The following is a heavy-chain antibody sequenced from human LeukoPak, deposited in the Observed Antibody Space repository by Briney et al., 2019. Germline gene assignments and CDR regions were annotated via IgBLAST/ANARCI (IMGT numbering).Heavy chain of an antibody. D-gene: IGHD3-22*01. CDR1: GGSTSSSGYY. V-gene: IGHV4-39*07. Sequence: SETLSLTCSVSGGSTSSSGYYWGWIRQPPGKDLEWIGSIYYSGNTFYIPSLKSRLTISLDTSKNQFSLKLSSVTAADTAVYYCARGRSGYYNLTSEAYFDYWGQGTLVTVSS. CDR3: ARGRSGYYNLTSEAYFDY. J-gene: IGHJ4*02. CDR2: IYYSGNT.